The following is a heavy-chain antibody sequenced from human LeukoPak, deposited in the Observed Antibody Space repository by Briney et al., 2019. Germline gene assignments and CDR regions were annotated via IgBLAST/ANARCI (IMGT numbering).Heavy chain of an antibody. CDR3: AATLLQPYAFDI. J-gene: IGHJ3*02. CDR1: GYSISSGYY. D-gene: IGHD5-18*01. CDR2: IYHSGST. Sequence: SETLSLTCTVSGYSISSGYYWGWIRQPPGKGLEWIGSIYHSGSTYYNPSLKSRVTISVDTSKNQFSLKLSSVTAADTAVYYCAATLLQPYAFDIWGQGTMVTVSS. V-gene: IGHV4-38-2*02.